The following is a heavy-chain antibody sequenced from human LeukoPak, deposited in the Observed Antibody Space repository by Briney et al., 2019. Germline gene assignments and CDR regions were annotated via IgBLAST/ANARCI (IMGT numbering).Heavy chain of an antibody. CDR1: GFSFSSYS. CDR2: ISTGSTTI. D-gene: IGHD2-2*01. CDR3: AREVVSEGTLDY. J-gene: IGHJ4*02. Sequence: PGGSLRLSCAASGFSFSSYSMNWVRQASGKGLEWVSYISTGSTTIYYADSVKGRFTISRDNAKNSLYLQMNSLRAEDTAVYYCAREVVSEGTLDYWGQGTLVTVSS. V-gene: IGHV3-48*01.